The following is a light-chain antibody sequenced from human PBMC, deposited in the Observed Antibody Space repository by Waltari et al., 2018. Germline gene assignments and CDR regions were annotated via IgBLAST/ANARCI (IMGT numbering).Light chain of an antibody. CDR1: QSVTTNQ. V-gene: IGKV3-20*01. J-gene: IGKJ1*01. Sequence: VFTPAPGPLAFSPGGRATPSCRASQSVTTNQLAWYQQKPGQAPRLLIYGATSRATGIPDRFSGSGSGTDFTLTISRLEPEDFAVYYCQQYDTTRTFGPGT. CDR2: GAT. CDR3: QQYDTTRT.